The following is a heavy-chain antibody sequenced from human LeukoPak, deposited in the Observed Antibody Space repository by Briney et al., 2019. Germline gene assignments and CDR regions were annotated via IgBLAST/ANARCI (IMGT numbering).Heavy chain of an antibody. CDR1: GFTFDDYG. V-gene: IGHV3-20*04. CDR2: INWNGGST. D-gene: IGHD4-17*01. J-gene: IGHJ4*02. CDR3: ARAGGDYGDGYAYFDY. Sequence: GGSLRLSCAASGFTFDDYGMSWVRQAPGKGLEWVSGINWNGGSTGYADSVKGRFTISRDNAKNSLYLQMNSLRAEDTALYYCARAGGDYGDGYAYFDYWGQGTLVIVSS.